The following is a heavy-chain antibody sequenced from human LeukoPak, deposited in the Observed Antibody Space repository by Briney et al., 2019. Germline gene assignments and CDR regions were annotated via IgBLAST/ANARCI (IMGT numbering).Heavy chain of an antibody. V-gene: IGHV4-34*01. CDR2: INHSGST. CDR1: GGSFSGYY. J-gene: IGHJ4*02. D-gene: IGHD5-24*01. CDR3: ARGGGRWPTS. Sequence: PSETLSLTCAVYGGSFSGYYWSWIRQPPGKGLEWIGEINHSGSTNYNPSLKSRVTISVDTSKNQFSLKLSSVTAADTAVYYCARGGGRWPTSWGQGTLVTVSS.